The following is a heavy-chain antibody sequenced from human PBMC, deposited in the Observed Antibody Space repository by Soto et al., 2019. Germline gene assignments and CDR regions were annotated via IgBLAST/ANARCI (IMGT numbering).Heavy chain of an antibody. V-gene: IGHV4-59*08. D-gene: IGHD3-22*01. CDR2: IYYSGNA. CDR1: GGSISSYY. CDR3: ARDFFDSSDYTTNWFDP. Sequence: PSETMSLTSTVSGGSISSYYWSWIRQPPGKGLEWIGYIYYSGNAYYNPSLKSRVTISVDTSKNQFSLKLTSVTAADAALYYCARDFFDSSDYTTNWFDPWGQGTLVTSPQ. J-gene: IGHJ5*02.